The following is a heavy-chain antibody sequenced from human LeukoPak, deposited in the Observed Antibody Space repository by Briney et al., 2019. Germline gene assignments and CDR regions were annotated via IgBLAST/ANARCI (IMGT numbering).Heavy chain of an antibody. Sequence: GSLRRSCPASGLRFDLFAMTWVRPAPRQGLAWVSAISGSGDKTYYADSVRGRFTSSRDNSPNTLFLKMNSLEAEDTALYYCAGFYNYGWGGNFDYWGQGILVTVSS. J-gene: IGHJ4*02. CDR1: GLRFDLFA. CDR2: ISGSGDKT. CDR3: AGFYNYGWGGNFDY. V-gene: IGHV3-23*01. D-gene: IGHD3-16*01.